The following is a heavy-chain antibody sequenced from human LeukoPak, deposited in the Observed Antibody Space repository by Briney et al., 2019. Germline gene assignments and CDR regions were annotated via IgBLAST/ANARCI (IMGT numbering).Heavy chain of an antibody. J-gene: IGHJ4*02. V-gene: IGHV4-61*01. CDR1: GGSVSSGSYY. CDR3: ARVGWCGGLTEFDY. Sequence: PSETLSLTCTVSGGSVSSGSYYWSWIRQPPGKGLEWIGYIYYSGSTNYNPSLKSRVTISGDTSKNQFSLKLSSVTAADTAVYYCARVGWCGGLTEFDYWGQGTLVTVSS. CDR2: IYYSGST. D-gene: IGHD3-10*01.